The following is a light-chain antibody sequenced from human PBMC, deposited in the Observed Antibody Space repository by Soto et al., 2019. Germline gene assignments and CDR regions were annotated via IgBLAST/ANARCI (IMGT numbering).Light chain of an antibody. J-gene: IGKJ5*01. Sequence: EIVLRQYTATLSFSPGESATLSCRASQNVKSYLAWYQQKPGQAPRLLIYGASTRATGIPARFSGSGSGTDFTLTISSLEPEDFAVYYCQQYNNWPITFGQGTRLEIK. CDR3: QQYNNWPIT. V-gene: IGKV3-11*01. CDR1: QNVKSY. CDR2: GAS.